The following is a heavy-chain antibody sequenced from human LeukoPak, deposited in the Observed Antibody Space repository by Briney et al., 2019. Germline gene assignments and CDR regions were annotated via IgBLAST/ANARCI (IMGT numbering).Heavy chain of an antibody. J-gene: IGHJ3*02. CDR1: GYSISSGYY. Sequence: SETLSLTCTVSGYSISSGYYWGWIRQPPGKGLEWIGSIYHSGSTYYNPSLKSRVTISVDTSKNQFSLKLSSVTAADTAVYYCARGRRPYGSGSYPIAHAFDIWGQGTMVTVSS. CDR2: IYHSGST. D-gene: IGHD3-10*01. V-gene: IGHV4-38-2*02. CDR3: ARGRRPYGSGSYPIAHAFDI.